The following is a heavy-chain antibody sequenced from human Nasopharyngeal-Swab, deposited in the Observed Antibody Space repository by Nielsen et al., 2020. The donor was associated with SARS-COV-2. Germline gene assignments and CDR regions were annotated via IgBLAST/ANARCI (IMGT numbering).Heavy chain of an antibody. D-gene: IGHD3-10*01. CDR2: IRSKAYGGTT. CDR1: GFTFGDYA. Sequence: GGSLRLSCTASGFTFGDYAMSWFRKAPGKGLEWVGFIRSKAYGGTTEYAASVRGRFTISRDDSKSIAYLQMNSLKTEDTAVYYCTHSAYGSGSYYNGYYYYGMDVWGQGTTVTVSS. CDR3: THSAYGSGSYYNGYYYYGMDV. V-gene: IGHV3-49*03. J-gene: IGHJ6*02.